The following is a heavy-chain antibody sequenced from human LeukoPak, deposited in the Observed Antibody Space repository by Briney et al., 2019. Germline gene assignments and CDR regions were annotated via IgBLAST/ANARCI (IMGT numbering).Heavy chain of an antibody. CDR1: GDSISSSNW. J-gene: IGHJ4*02. D-gene: IGHD4-23*01. V-gene: IGHV4-4*02. Sequence: SGTLSHTCAVSGDSISSSNWWTWVRQPPGKGLEWIGEIYHSGNTNYNPSLKSRVTMSVDKSKNQFSLNLNSVTAADTAVYYCARNGGNSDFDYWGQGTLVTVSS. CDR2: IYHSGNT. CDR3: ARNGGNSDFDY.